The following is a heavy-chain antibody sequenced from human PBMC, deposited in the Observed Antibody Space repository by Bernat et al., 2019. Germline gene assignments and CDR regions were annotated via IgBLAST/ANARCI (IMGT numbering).Heavy chain of an antibody. D-gene: IGHD6-13*01. V-gene: IGHV1-46*01. CDR3: ARELLYGSSWGDAFDI. Sequence: QVQLVQSGAEVKKPGASVKVSCKASGYTFTSYYMHWVQQAPGQGLEWMGIINPSGGSTSYAQKFQGRVTMTRDTSTSTVYMELSSLRSEDTAVYYCARELLYGSSWGDAFDIWGQGTMVTVSS. CDR2: INPSGGST. J-gene: IGHJ3*02. CDR1: GYTFTSYY.